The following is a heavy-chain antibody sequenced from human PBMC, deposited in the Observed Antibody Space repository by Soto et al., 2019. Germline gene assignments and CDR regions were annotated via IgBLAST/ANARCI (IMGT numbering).Heavy chain of an antibody. CDR1: GGSISSSDYY. Sequence: QVQLQESGPGLVKPSETLSLTCTVSGGSISSSDYYWGWIRQPPGMGLEWIGSIHYSGTTYYIPSLKSRVTISVDTSKNQFSLKLTSVTAADTAVYYCARRGSASYWIDSWGQGTLVTVSS. V-gene: IGHV4-39*01. CDR2: IHYSGTT. CDR3: ARRGSASYWIDS. D-gene: IGHD3-10*01. J-gene: IGHJ4*02.